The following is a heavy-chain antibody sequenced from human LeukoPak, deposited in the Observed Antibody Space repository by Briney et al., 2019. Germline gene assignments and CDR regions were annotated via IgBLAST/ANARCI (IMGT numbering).Heavy chain of an antibody. V-gene: IGHV4-39*07. J-gene: IGHJ6*02. D-gene: IGHD4-17*01. CDR1: GGSIRSSYYY. CDR3: ASLKTDYGDYNEVGRYYYYYYGMDV. Sequence: SETLSLTCTVSGGSIRSSYYYWGWIRQPPGKGLEWIGSIYDSGSTYYNPSLKSRVTISVDKSKNQYSLKLSSVTAADTAVYYCASLKTDYGDYNEVGRYYYYYYGMDVWGQGTTVTVSS. CDR2: IYDSGST.